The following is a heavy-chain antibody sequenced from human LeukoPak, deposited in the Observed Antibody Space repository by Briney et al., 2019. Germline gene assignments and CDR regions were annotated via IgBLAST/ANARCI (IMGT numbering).Heavy chain of an antibody. Sequence: QPGRSLRLSCAASGFTFSSYAMHWVRQAPGKGLEWVAVISYDGSNKYYADSVKGRFTISRDNSRNTLYLQMNSLRAEDTAVYYCARESFDQRNSYYYYYYMDVWGKVTTVTVSS. CDR2: ISYDGSNK. CDR1: GFTFSSYA. D-gene: IGHD3-9*01. J-gene: IGHJ6*03. V-gene: IGHV3-30-3*01. CDR3: ARESFDQRNSYYYYYYMDV.